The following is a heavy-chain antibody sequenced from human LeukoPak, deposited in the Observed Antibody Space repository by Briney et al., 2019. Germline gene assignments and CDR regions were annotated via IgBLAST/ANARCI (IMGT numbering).Heavy chain of an antibody. CDR3: AKQLGYCSDGSCYFPY. V-gene: IGHV3-23*01. J-gene: IGHJ4*02. Sequence: GGSLRLSCAASGVTFSDYAMSWVRQAPGKGLEWVSAIRNNGGYTYYADSVQGRFTISRDNSKSTLCLQMNSLRAEDTAVYYCAKQLGYCSDGSCYFPYWGQGTLVTVSS. CDR2: IRNNGGYT. D-gene: IGHD2-15*01. CDR1: GVTFSDYA.